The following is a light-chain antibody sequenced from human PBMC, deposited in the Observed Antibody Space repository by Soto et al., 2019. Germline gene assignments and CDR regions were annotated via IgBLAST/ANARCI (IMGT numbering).Light chain of an antibody. CDR2: KAS. J-gene: IGKJ1*01. Sequence: DIQMTQSPSTLSASVGDRVNITCRASQSISTWVAWYQQKPGKAPKLLIYKASTLESGVPSRFIGSGSGTEFTRTISSLQPDDFASYYCPQYNSYSLTFGRGTKVELK. CDR3: PQYNSYSLT. CDR1: QSISTW. V-gene: IGKV1-5*03.